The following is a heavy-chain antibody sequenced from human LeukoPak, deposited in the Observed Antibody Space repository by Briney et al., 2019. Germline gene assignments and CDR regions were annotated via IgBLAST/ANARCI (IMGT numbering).Heavy chain of an antibody. CDR2: IYYSGST. CDR3: ARGNGYFDWLLSEGYFDY. D-gene: IGHD3-9*01. J-gene: IGHJ4*02. V-gene: IGHV4-31*03. Sequence: PSETLSLTCTVSGGSISSGGYYWSWIRQHPGKGLEWIGYIYYSGSTYYNPSLKSRVTISVDTSKNQFSLELSSVTAADTAVYYCARGNGYFDWLLSEGYFDYWGQGTLVTVSS. CDR1: GGSISSGGYY.